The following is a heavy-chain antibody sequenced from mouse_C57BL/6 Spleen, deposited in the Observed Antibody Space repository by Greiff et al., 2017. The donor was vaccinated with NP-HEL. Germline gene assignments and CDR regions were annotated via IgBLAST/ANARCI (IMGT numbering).Heavy chain of an antibody. CDR1: GYPFTSYG. D-gene: IGHD3-2*02. CDR3: AGSSGPFAY. J-gene: IGHJ3*01. V-gene: IGHV1-81*01. CDR2: IYPRSGNT. Sequence: QVQLQQSGAELARPGASVKLSCKASGYPFTSYGISWVKQRTGQGLEWIGEIYPRSGNTYYTEKFKGKATLTADKSSSTAYMELRSLTSEDSAVYFCAGSSGPFAYWGQGTLVTVSA.